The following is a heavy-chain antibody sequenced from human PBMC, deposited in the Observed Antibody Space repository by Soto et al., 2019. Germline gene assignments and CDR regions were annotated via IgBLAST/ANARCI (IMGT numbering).Heavy chain of an antibody. Sequence: QVQLQESGPGLVKPSETLSLTCTVSGGSVSSYYWTWIRQPPGKGLEWIGYISYIGNTNYNPSLKRRVTISIDTSKNHFSLKLSSVTAADTAVYYCAREGHSSDLGWFDPWGQGTLVTVSS. J-gene: IGHJ5*02. CDR3: AREGHSSDLGWFDP. V-gene: IGHV4-59*02. CDR2: ISYIGNT. D-gene: IGHD3-22*01. CDR1: GGSVSSYY.